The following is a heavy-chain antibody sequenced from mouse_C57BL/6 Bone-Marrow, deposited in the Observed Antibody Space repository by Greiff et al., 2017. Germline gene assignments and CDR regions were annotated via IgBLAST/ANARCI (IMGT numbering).Heavy chain of an antibody. V-gene: IGHV1-82*01. D-gene: IGHD3-2*02. Sequence: QVQLQQSGPELVKPGASVKISCKASGFAFSSSWMNWVKQWPGKGLEWIGRIYPGDGDTNYNGKFKGKATLTADKSSSTAYLQLSSLTSEDSAVYICAGGGSSGPFAYWGQGTRVTVSA. CDR3: AGGGSSGPFAY. J-gene: IGHJ3*01. CDR2: IYPGDGDT. CDR1: GFAFSSSW.